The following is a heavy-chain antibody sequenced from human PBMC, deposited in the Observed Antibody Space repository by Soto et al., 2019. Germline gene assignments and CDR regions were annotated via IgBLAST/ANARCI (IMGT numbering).Heavy chain of an antibody. CDR2: ISGSGGST. D-gene: IGHD3-22*01. V-gene: IGHV3-23*01. J-gene: IGHJ4*02. Sequence: PGRSLRLSCAVSGFTFSSYAMSWVRPAPGKGLEWVSAISGSGGSTYYADSVKGRLTISRDNSKNTLYLQMNSLRAEDTAVYYCAKDTYSRIVMATCDYWGQGTLVTVSS. CDR3: AKDTYSRIVMATCDY. CDR1: GFTFSSYA.